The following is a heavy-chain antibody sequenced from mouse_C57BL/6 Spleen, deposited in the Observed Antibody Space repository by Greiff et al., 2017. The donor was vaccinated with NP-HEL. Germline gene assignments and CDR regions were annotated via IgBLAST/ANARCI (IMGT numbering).Heavy chain of an antibody. Sequence: VQLQQSGAELVKPGASGKLSCTASGFNIKDYYMHWVKQRTEQGLEWIGRIDPEDGETKYAPKFQGKATITADTSSNTAYLQLSSLTSEDTAVYYCARLWEPFAYWGQGTLVTVSA. CDR3: ARLWEPFAY. CDR1: GFNIKDYY. V-gene: IGHV14-2*01. D-gene: IGHD4-1*01. J-gene: IGHJ3*01. CDR2: IDPEDGET.